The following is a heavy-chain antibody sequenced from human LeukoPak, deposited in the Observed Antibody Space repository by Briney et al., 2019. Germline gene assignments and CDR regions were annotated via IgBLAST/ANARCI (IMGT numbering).Heavy chain of an antibody. CDR1: GDSISSGGYS. CDR2: ISQSGNI. D-gene: IGHD3-22*01. J-gene: IGHJ5*02. CDR3: ARSPLAFYDSSGYPRVWFDP. V-gene: IGHV4-30-2*01. Sequence: SQTLSLTCTVAGDSISSGGYSWSWIRQPPGKGLEWIGYIYHIGYISQSGNIYQNPSLKSRVTISLDTSRNQFSLKLSSVTAADTAVYYCARSPLAFYDSSGYPRVWFDPWGQGTLVTVSS.